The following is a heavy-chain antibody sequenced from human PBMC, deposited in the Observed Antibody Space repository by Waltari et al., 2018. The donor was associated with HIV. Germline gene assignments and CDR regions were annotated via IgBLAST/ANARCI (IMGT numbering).Heavy chain of an antibody. CDR1: GFTFSGSA. CDR3: TRRRWMAQYGMDV. CDR2: MRTKANSYAT. J-gene: IGHJ6*02. V-gene: IGHV3-73*02. Sequence: EVQLVESGGGLVQPGGSLKLSCAASGFTFSGSAMHWVRQASGKGLEWVGGMRTKANSYATAYAASVKGRFTISRDDSKNTAYLQMNSLKTEDTAVYYCTRRRWMAQYGMDVWGQGTTVTVSS. D-gene: IGHD2-2*03.